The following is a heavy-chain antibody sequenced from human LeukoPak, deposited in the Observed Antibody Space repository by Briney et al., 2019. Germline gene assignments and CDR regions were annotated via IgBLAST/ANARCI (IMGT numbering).Heavy chain of an antibody. CDR1: GFTFSSYG. CDR2: ISYDGSNK. Sequence: PGGSLRLSCAASGFTFSSYGMHWVRQAPGKGLEWVAVISYDGSNKYYADSVKGRFTISRDNSKNTLYLQMNSLRAEDTAVHYCAKGVNRNYDAFDIWGQGTMVTVSS. CDR3: AKGVNRNYDAFDI. D-gene: IGHD1-7*01. V-gene: IGHV3-30*18. J-gene: IGHJ3*02.